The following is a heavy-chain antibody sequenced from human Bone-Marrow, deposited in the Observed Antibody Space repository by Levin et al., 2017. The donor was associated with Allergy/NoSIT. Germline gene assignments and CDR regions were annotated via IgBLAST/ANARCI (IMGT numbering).Heavy chain of an antibody. CDR3: ARGGCIATSCLDY. CDR1: GLTFSRYW. D-gene: IGHD2-2*01. CDR2: INSDGSDT. Sequence: GSLRLSCEGSGLTFSRYWMHWVRQAPGKGLEWVSHINSDGSDTNYADSVRGRFTISRDNPKNTLYLQMNSLRADDTALYFCARGGCIATSCLDYWGQGTPVTVSS. J-gene: IGHJ4*02. V-gene: IGHV3-74*01.